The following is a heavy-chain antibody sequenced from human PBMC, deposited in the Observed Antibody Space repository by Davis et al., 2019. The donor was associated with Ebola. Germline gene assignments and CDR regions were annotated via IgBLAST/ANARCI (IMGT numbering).Heavy chain of an antibody. Sequence: SETLSLTCAVYGGSFSGYYWSWIRQPPGKGLEWIGEINHSGSTNYNPSLKSRVTISVDTSKNQFSLKLSSVTAADTAVYYCARGISVSSRFDPWGQGTLVTVSP. CDR2: INHSGST. CDR1: GGSFSGYY. CDR3: ARGISVSSRFDP. V-gene: IGHV4-34*01. J-gene: IGHJ5*02.